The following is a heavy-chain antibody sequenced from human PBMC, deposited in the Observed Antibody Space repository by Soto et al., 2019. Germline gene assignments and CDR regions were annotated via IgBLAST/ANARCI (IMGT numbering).Heavy chain of an antibody. J-gene: IGHJ4*02. Sequence: GGSLRLSCAASGFTFSSYAMSWVRQAPGKGLEWVSAISGSGGSTYYADSVKGRFTISRDNSKNTLYLQMNSLRAEDTAVYYCAKDPQTQLASRPDYWGQGTLVTSPQ. CDR1: GFTFSSYA. CDR2: ISGSGGST. V-gene: IGHV3-23*01. D-gene: IGHD6-6*01. CDR3: AKDPQTQLASRPDY.